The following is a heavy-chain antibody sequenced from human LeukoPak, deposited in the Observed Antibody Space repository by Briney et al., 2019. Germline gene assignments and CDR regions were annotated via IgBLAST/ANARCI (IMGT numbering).Heavy chain of an antibody. Sequence: GGSLRLSCAASGFTFRSYSMNWVRQAPGKGLEWISYISSSSSTIYYADSVKGRFTTSRDNAKNSLCLQMNSLRAEDTAVYYCARDRGGTTVTYFVDYWGQGTLVTVSS. J-gene: IGHJ4*02. V-gene: IGHV3-48*01. CDR1: GFTFRSYS. D-gene: IGHD4-17*01. CDR2: ISSSSSTI. CDR3: ARDRGGTTVTYFVDY.